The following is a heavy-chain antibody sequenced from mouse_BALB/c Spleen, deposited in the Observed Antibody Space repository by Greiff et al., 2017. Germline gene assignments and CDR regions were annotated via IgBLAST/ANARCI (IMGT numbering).Heavy chain of an antibody. J-gene: IGHJ4*01. Sequence: QVQLQQSGAELAKPGASVKMSCKASGYTFTSYWMHWVKQRPGQGLEWIGYINPSTGYTEYNQKFKDKATLTADKSSSTAYMQLSSLTSEDSAVYYCARSEYYAMDYWGQGTSVTVSS. CDR1: GYTFTSYW. CDR3: ARSEYYAMDY. CDR2: INPSTGYT. V-gene: IGHV1-7*01.